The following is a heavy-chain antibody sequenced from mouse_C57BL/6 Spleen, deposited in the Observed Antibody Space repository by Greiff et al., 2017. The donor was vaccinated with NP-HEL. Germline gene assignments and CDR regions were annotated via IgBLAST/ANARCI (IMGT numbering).Heavy chain of an antibody. V-gene: IGHV5-9-1*02. CDR3: TRDGGIYYGNYGYFDV. CDR1: GFTFSSYA. D-gene: IGHD2-1*01. Sequence: EVHLVESGEGLVKPGGSLKLSCAASGFTFSSYAMSWVRQTPEKRLEWVAYISSGGDYIYYADTVKGRFTISRDNARNTLYLQMSSLKSEDTAMYYCTRDGGIYYGNYGYFDVWGTGTTVTVSS. CDR2: ISSGGDYI. J-gene: IGHJ1*03.